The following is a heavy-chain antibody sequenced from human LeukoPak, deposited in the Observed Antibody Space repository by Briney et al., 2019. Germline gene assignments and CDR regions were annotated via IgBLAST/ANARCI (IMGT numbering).Heavy chain of an antibody. V-gene: IGHV3-23*01. Sequence: GGSLRLSCAASGFTFSSYSMNWVRQAPGKGLEWVSAISASGNYTYYADSVKGRFIISRDNSKSTLYLQMNSLGAEDTAVYYCAKDLRSPVRDALDVWGQGTMVTVSS. J-gene: IGHJ3*01. CDR1: GFTFSSYS. CDR3: AKDLRSPVRDALDV. CDR2: ISASGNYT.